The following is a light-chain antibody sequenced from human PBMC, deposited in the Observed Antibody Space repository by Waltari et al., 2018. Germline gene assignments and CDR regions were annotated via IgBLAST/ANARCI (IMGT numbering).Light chain of an antibody. V-gene: IGLV1-51*01. J-gene: IGLJ3*02. CDR1: SSNIGGYY. CDR2: DNN. Sequence: QSVLTQPPSVSGDPGQRVTISCTGSSSNIGGYYVYWYQQFPGTAPKLLIYDNNKRPSGISDRFSGSKSGTSASLTITGLQPGDEADYYCGAWDSSLSAHWVFGGGTRLTVL. CDR3: GAWDSSLSAHWV.